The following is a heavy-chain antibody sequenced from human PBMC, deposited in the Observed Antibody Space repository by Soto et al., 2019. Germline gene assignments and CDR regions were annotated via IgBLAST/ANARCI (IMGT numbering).Heavy chain of an antibody. CDR2: ISASTRNT. V-gene: IGHV1-18*01. CDR3: VRCYCSVGSCYACWHFDL. CDR1: GYTFSDYA. D-gene: IGHD2-15*01. J-gene: IGHJ2*01. Sequence: QVQLVQSGGEVKKPGASVKVSYQASGYTFSDYAISWVRQAPGQGLEWMGWISASTRNTDQAQNFQGRVIMTLDTSTNTAYMELRSLRSDDTAVSYCVRCYCSVGSCYACWHFDLWGRGTLVTVSS.